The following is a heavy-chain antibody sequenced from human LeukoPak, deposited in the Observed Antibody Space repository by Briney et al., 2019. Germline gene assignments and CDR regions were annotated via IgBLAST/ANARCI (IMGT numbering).Heavy chain of an antibody. D-gene: IGHD3-22*01. Sequence: GGSLRLSCAASGFTFSSYAMSWVRQAPGKGLEWVSAISGSGGSTYYADSVKGRFTISGDNSKNTLYLQMNSLRAEDTAVYYCAKDYDSSGYGIDYWGQGTLVTVFS. J-gene: IGHJ4*02. CDR3: AKDYDSSGYGIDY. CDR2: ISGSGGST. V-gene: IGHV3-23*01. CDR1: GFTFSSYA.